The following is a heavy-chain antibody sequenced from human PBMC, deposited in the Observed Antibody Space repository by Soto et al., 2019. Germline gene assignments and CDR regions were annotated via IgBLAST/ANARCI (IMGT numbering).Heavy chain of an antibody. Sequence: QVQLQESGPGLVKPSGTLSLTCAVSGGSFSSSNWWSWVRQPPGKGLEWIGEIYDSGSTNYNPSLKSRVTISVDKAKNQFSLRLTSVTAADTAVYYCARGMGEVSTFYKYYGMDVWGQGTTVTVSS. CDR3: ARGMGEVSTFYKYYGMDV. J-gene: IGHJ6*02. CDR2: IYDSGST. D-gene: IGHD3-16*01. CDR1: GGSFSSSNW. V-gene: IGHV4-4*02.